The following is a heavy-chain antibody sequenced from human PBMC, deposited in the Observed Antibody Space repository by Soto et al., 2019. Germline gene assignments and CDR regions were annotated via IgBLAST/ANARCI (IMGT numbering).Heavy chain of an antibody. V-gene: IGHV1-8*01. CDR2: MNPNSGNT. CDR3: ARKHYDSTGYAFDI. D-gene: IGHD3-22*01. CDR1: EYTFTSYD. Sequence: GASVKVSCKASEYTFTSYDINWVRQATGQGLEWMGWMNPNSGNTGYAQKFQGRVTMTRNTSISTAYMELSSLRSEDTAVYYCARKHYDSTGYAFDIWGQGTMVTVSS. J-gene: IGHJ3*02.